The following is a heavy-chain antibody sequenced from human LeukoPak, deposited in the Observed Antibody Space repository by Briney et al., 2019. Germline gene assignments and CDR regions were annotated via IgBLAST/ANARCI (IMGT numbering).Heavy chain of an antibody. J-gene: IGHJ6*02. D-gene: IGHD2-15*01. V-gene: IGHV3-30*18. CDR1: GFTFSSYG. CDR3: AKGAYCSGGSCYGTAYYYYGMDV. CDR2: ISYDGSNK. Sequence: GGSLRLSCAASGFTFSSYGMHWVRQAPGKGLEWVAVISYDGSNKYYADSVKGRFTISRDNSKNTLYLQMNSLRAEDTAVYYCAKGAYCSGGSCYGTAYYYYGMDVWGQGTTVTVSS.